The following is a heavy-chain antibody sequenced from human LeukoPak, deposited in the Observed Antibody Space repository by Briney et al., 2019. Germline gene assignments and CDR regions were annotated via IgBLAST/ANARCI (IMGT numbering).Heavy chain of an antibody. V-gene: IGHV4-59*08. CDR3: ARQSIAVAGKLDY. D-gene: IGHD6-19*01. CDR2: IYYSGST. CDR1: GGPISSYY. J-gene: IGHJ4*02. Sequence: SETLSLTCTVSGGPISSYYWSWIRQPPGKGLEWIGYIYYSGSTNYNPSLKSRVTTSVDTSKNQFSLKLSSVTAADTAVYYCARQSIAVAGKLDYWGQGTLVTVSS.